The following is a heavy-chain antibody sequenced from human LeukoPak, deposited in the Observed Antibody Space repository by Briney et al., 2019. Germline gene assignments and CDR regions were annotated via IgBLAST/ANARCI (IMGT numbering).Heavy chain of an antibody. CDR1: GGSISSYY. V-gene: IGHV4-4*07. J-gene: IGHJ3*01. D-gene: IGHD5-24*01. CDR3: ARDDEGQFVG. Sequence: PSQTLSLTCTVSGGSISSYYWSWIRQPAGKGLEWIGRVYSSGSTNYNTSLQSRVTLSVATSKNQFSLKLSSVTAAARPVFSCARDDEGQFVGWGQGTMVTVSS. CDR2: VYSSGST.